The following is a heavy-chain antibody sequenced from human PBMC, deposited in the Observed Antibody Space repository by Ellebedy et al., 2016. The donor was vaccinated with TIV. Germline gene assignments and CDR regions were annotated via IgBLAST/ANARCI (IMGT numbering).Heavy chain of an antibody. D-gene: IGHD5-24*01. CDR3: ARKVNYGDYVDV. V-gene: IGHV4-34*01. CDR2: IDHSGST. Sequence: SETLSLXXAVYVGSFNDYFWTWIRQPPGKGLEWIGEIDHSGSTNSNPSLKSRVTISVDTSKNQFSLKLSSVTAADTAVYYCARKVNYGDYVDVWGKGTTVTVSS. J-gene: IGHJ6*03. CDR1: VGSFNDYF.